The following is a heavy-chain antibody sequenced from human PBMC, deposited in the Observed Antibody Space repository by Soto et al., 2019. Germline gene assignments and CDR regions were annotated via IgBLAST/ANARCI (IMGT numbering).Heavy chain of an antibody. CDR2: ISSGSSTI. V-gene: IGHV3-48*02. J-gene: IGHJ3*01. D-gene: IGHD1-26*01. CDR3: ARPRCGSYQWAIYDTFDL. Sequence: EVQLVESGGGLLQPGGSLRLSCAASGFTFSSYSMNWVRQAPGQGLEWVSYISSGSSTIYYADSVKGRFTISRDNAKNSRYPQMNTLREEDTGVYYCARPRCGSYQWAIYDTFDLWGQGTMVTVSS. CDR1: GFTFSSYS.